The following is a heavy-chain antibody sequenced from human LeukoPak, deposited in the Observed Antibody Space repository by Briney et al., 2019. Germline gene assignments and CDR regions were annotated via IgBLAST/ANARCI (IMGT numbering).Heavy chain of an antibody. CDR3: ARDRKAIVPTVFALDCFDI. CDR1: GYSXPGYY. D-gene: IGHD2-21*01. Sequence: ASVKVSCKASGYSXPGYYIHGVRQAPGQGLEWMGWINPNSGDTTYAQKFQGWVTMTRDTSISTAYMELSRLKSDDTAVYYCARDRKAIVPTVFALDCFDIWGQGTLVTVSS. J-gene: IGHJ4*02. V-gene: IGHV1-2*04. CDR2: INPNSGDT.